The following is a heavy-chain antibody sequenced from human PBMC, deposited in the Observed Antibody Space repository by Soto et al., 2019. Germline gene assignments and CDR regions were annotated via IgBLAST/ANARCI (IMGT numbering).Heavy chain of an antibody. CDR3: ARVEGGSGSYFPNWFDP. CDR2: IKQDGSEK. CDR1: GFTFSSYW. Sequence: GGSLRLSCAASGFTFSSYWMSWVRQAPCKGLEWVANIKQDGSEKYYVDSVKGRFTISRDNAKNSLYLQMNSLRAEDTAVYYCARVEGGSGSYFPNWFDPWGQGTLVTVSS. J-gene: IGHJ5*02. D-gene: IGHD3-10*01. V-gene: IGHV3-7*03.